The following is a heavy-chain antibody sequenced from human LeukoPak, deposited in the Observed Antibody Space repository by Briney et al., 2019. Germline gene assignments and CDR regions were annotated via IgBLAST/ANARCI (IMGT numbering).Heavy chain of an antibody. CDR3: AKGLHYDSSGSDY. CDR2: ISGSGGST. Sequence: WGSLRLSCAASGFTFSSYGMSWVRQVPGKGLEWVSAISGSGGSTYYADSVKGRFTISRDNSKNTLYLQMNSLRAEDTAVYYCAKGLHYDSSGSDYWGQGTLVTVSS. J-gene: IGHJ4*02. D-gene: IGHD3-22*01. CDR1: GFTFSSYG. V-gene: IGHV3-23*01.